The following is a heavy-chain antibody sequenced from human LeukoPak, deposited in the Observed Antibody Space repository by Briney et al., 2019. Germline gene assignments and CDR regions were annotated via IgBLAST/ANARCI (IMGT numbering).Heavy chain of an antibody. V-gene: IGHV3-7*05. D-gene: IGHD3-10*01. CDR3: AREVRTFDY. CDR2: IQQDGSEK. Sequence: GGSLRLSCAVSGFTFRSYWMNWVRQAPRKGLEWVANIQQDGSEKYYVDSVKGRFTISRDNAKNSLYPQMNSLRAEDTAVYYCAREVRTFDYWGQGTLVTVSS. J-gene: IGHJ4*02. CDR1: GFTFRSYW.